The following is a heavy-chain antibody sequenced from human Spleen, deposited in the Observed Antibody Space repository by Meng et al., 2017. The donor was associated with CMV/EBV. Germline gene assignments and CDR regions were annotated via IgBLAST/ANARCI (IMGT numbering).Heavy chain of an antibody. V-gene: IGHV4-61*01. J-gene: IGHJ4*02. CDR2: IYDGGTT. D-gene: IGHD3-10*01. Sequence: VHLQEAGPGLGKSSETLSLTCTVSGASVSGGTYHWSWIRQPPGKELQWIGYIYDGGTTIYNPSLKSRVTISVDASKNQFSLKLSSVTTADTAVYYCAKSRSSTPGVVDYWGQGTLVTVSS. CDR3: AKSRSSTPGVVDY. CDR1: GASVSGGTYH.